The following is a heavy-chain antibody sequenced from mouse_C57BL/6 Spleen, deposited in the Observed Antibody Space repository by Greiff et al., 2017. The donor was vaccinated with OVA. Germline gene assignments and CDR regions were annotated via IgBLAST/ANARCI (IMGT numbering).Heavy chain of an antibody. Sequence: EVQVVESGGDLVKPGGSLKLSCAASGFTFSSYGMSWVRQTPDKRLEWVATISSGGSYTYYPDSVKGRFTISRDNAKNTLYLQMSSLKSEDTAMYYCARHLYRSGFFAYWGQGTLVTVSA. D-gene: IGHD3-2*02. J-gene: IGHJ3*01. CDR3: ARHLYRSGFFAY. V-gene: IGHV5-6*01. CDR1: GFTFSSYG. CDR2: ISSGGSYT.